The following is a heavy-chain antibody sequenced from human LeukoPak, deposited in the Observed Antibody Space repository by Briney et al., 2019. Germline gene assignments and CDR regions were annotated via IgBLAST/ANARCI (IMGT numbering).Heavy chain of an antibody. D-gene: IGHD5-18*01. CDR3: ARDGLWIQNAFDI. CDR2: IYYSGST. CDR1: GGSISSSSYY. V-gene: IGHV4-39*07. Sequence: SETLSLTCTVSGGSISSSSYYWGWIRQPPGKGLEWIGSIYYSGSTYYNLSLKSRFTISVDTSKNQFSLKLSSVTAADTAVYYCARDGLWIQNAFDIWGQGTMVTVSS. J-gene: IGHJ3*02.